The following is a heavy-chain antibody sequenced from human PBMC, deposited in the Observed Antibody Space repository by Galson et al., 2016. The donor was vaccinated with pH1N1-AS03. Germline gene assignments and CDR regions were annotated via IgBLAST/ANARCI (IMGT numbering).Heavy chain of an antibody. CDR2: INPNSGGT. CDR3: ARGDYFGSGTYKPYYAMDV. J-gene: IGHJ6*02. V-gene: IGHV1-2*02. CDR1: GYTFTEYY. D-gene: IGHD3-10*01. Sequence: SVKVSCKASGYTFTEYYMYWVRQAPGRGLEWMGWINPNSGGTKSAQKFQGRVTMTRDTSINTAYMELSSLRSDDTAVYYCARGDYFGSGTYKPYYAMDVWRQGTTVTVSS.